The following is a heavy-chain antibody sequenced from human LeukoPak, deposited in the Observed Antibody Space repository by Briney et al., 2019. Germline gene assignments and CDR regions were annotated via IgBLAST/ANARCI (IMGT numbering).Heavy chain of an antibody. D-gene: IGHD6-13*01. V-gene: IGHV4-38-2*02. CDR2: IYHSGST. J-gene: IGHJ5*02. CDR1: GYSISSGYY. Sequence: SETLSLTCTVSGYSISSGYYWGWIRQPPGKGLEWIGSIYHSGSTYYNPSLKSRVTISVDTSKNQFSLKLSSVTAADTAVYYCARGGYSSSWYMIDWFDPWGQGTLVTVSS. CDR3: ARGGYSSSWYMIDWFDP.